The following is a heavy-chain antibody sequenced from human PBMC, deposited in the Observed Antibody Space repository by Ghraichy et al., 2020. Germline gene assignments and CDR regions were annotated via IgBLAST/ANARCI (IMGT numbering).Heavy chain of an antibody. CDR1: GFTFSNYW. V-gene: IGHV3-7*01. CDR3: ARDTWGYLDH. J-gene: IGHJ4*02. CDR2: MNQAGSEK. D-gene: IGHD3-16*01. Sequence: GGSLRLSCAASGFTFSNYWMSWVRQAPGKGLEWVANMNQAGSEKSYVDSLKGRFTISRENAKNSLYLEMNSLRAEDTAIYYCARDTWGYLDHWGQGTLVTVSS.